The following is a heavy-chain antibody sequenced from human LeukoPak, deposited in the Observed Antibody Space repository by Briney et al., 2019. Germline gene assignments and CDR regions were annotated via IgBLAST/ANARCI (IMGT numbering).Heavy chain of an antibody. D-gene: IGHD3-10*01. CDR3: ARELIMVRGVIGH. J-gene: IGHJ4*02. CDR1: GFTFSDYD. V-gene: IGHV3-11*01. Sequence: PGGSLRLSCAASGFTFSDYDMSWIRQAPGQGLEWASYISSSGSTVYYADSVKGRFTISRDNAKNSLYLQMNGLRAEDTAVYYCARELIMVRGVIGHWGQGTLVTVSS. CDR2: ISSSGSTV.